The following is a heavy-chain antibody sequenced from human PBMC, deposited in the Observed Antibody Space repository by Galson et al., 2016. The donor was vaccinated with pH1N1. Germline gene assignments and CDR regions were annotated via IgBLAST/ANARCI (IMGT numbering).Heavy chain of an antibody. CDR3: ARETPYSSGWGYYYGMDV. V-gene: IGHV3-30-3*01. CDR1: GFTFSTYA. Sequence: LRLSCAASGFTFSTYAMHWVRQAPGKGLEWVALTSYDGSNKYYADSVKGRFTISRDNSKNTLYLEMNSLRAEETAVYYCARETPYSSGWGYYYGMDVWGQGTTVTVSS. J-gene: IGHJ6*02. D-gene: IGHD6-19*01. CDR2: TSYDGSNK.